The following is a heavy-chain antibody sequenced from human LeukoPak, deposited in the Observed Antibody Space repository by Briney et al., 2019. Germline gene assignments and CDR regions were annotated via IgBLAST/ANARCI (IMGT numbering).Heavy chain of an antibody. J-gene: IGHJ4*02. V-gene: IGHV1-2*02. CDR3: ARDLSGMIVVPAAEFDY. D-gene: IGHD2-2*01. CDR2: INPNSGGT. Sequence: ASVKVSCKASGYTFTGYYMHWVRQAPGQGLEWMGWINPNSGGTNYAQKFQGRVTMTRDTSISTAYMELSRLRSDDTAVYYCARDLSGMIVVPAAEFDYWGQGTLVTVSS. CDR1: GYTFTGYY.